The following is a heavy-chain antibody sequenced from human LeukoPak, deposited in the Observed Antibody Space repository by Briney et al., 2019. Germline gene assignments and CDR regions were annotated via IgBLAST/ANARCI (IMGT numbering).Heavy chain of an antibody. CDR3: ARNGTVTTRRYYYYYYMDV. CDR2: IEQDGSEK. V-gene: IGHV3-7*01. D-gene: IGHD4-17*01. CDR1: GFTFSSYW. Sequence: PGGSLRLSCAASGFTFSSYWMSWVRQAPGKGLEWVANIEQDGSEKYYVDSVKGRFTISRDNAKNSLYLQMNSLRAEDTAVYYCARNGTVTTRRYYYYYYMDVWGKGTTVTVSS. J-gene: IGHJ6*03.